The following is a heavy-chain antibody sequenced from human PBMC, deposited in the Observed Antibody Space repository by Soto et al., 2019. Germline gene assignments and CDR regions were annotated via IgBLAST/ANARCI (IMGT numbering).Heavy chain of an antibody. J-gene: IGHJ6*03. Sequence: SETLSLTCTVSGGSISSYYWSWIRQPPGKGLEWIGYIYYSGSTNYNPSLKSRVTISVDTSKNQFSLKLSSVTAADTAVYYCARVLLWFGDLHYYMDVWGKGTTVTVSS. CDR2: IYYSGST. CDR3: ARVLLWFGDLHYYMDV. V-gene: IGHV4-59*01. CDR1: GGSISSYY. D-gene: IGHD3-10*01.